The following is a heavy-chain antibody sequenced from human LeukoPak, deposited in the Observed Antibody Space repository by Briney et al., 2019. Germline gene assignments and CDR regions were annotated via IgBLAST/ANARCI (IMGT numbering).Heavy chain of an antibody. J-gene: IGHJ4*02. CDR3: AKDATQWSLYSSGWYGGFDY. V-gene: IGHV3-30*02. CDR1: GFTFSSYG. Sequence: GGSLRLSCAASGFTFSSYGMHWVRQAPGKGLGWVAFIRYDGSNKYYADSVKGRFTISRDNSKNTLYLQMNSLRAEDTAVYYCAKDATQWSLYSSGWYGGFDYWGQGTLVTVSS. D-gene: IGHD6-19*01. CDR2: IRYDGSNK.